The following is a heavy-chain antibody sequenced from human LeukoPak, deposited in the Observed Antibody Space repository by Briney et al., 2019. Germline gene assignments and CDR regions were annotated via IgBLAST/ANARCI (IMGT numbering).Heavy chain of an antibody. CDR2: IYTSGST. J-gene: IGHJ4*02. V-gene: IGHV4-61*02. Sequence: PSETLSLTCTVSGGSISSGSYYWSWIRQPAGKGLEWIGRIYTSGSTNYNPSLKSRVTISVDTSKNQFSLKLSSVTAADTAVYYCASRYSYGTPAYFDYWGQGTLVTVSS. CDR3: ASRYSYGTPAYFDY. D-gene: IGHD5-18*01. CDR1: GGSISSGSYY.